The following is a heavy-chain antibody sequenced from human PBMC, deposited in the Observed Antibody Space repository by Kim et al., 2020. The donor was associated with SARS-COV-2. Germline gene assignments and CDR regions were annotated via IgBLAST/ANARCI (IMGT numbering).Heavy chain of an antibody. Sequence: NYAQRLQGRVTMTTDTSTSTAYMELRSLRSDDTAVYYCARVILWAYGMDVWGQGTTVTVSS. D-gene: IGHD3-16*01. J-gene: IGHJ6*02. V-gene: IGHV1-18*01. CDR3: ARVILWAYGMDV.